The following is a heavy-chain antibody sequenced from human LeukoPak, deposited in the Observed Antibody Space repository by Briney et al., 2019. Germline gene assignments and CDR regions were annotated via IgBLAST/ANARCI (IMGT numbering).Heavy chain of an antibody. Sequence: GGSLRLSCAASGFTFRSYGMSWVRQAPGKGLEWVSGMSGSGVNTDYADSVKGRFTISRDNSKNTLYLQMNSLRAEDTAVYYCARDRWYYYDSSDYYHDAFDIWGQGTMVTVSS. CDR1: GFTFRSYG. CDR2: MSGSGVNT. V-gene: IGHV3-23*01. D-gene: IGHD3-22*01. CDR3: ARDRWYYYDSSDYYHDAFDI. J-gene: IGHJ3*02.